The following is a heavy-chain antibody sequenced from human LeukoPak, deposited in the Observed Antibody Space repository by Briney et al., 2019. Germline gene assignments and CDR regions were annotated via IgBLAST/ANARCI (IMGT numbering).Heavy chain of an antibody. CDR3: ARAGNCSGGSCYYRRYYFDY. Sequence: SETLFLTCTVSGCSISSYYWSWIRQPPGKGLKWIGYIYYSGSTNYNPSLKSRATISVDTSKNQFSLKLSSVTAADTAVYYCARAGNCSGGSCYYRRYYFDYWGQGTLVTVSS. V-gene: IGHV4-59*01. CDR1: GCSISSYY. CDR2: IYYSGST. J-gene: IGHJ4*02. D-gene: IGHD2-15*01.